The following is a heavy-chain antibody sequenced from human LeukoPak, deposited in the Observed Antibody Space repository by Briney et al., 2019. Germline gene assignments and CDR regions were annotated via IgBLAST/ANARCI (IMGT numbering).Heavy chain of an antibody. CDR3: ARFDSGTNWFDP. CDR1: GSSISNYY. V-gene: IGHV4-59*01. J-gene: IGHJ5*02. Sequence: YPSETLSLTCTVSGSSISNYYWSWIRQPPAKGLEWIGYIYYSGSTTYNPSLKSRVTISVDTSNNQFSLRLTSVTAADTAVYYCARFDSGTNWFDPWGQGTLVTVSS. CDR2: IYYSGST. D-gene: IGHD1-14*01.